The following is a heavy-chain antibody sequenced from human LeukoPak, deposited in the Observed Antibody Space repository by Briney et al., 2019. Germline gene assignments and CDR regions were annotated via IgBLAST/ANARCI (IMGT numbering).Heavy chain of an antibody. J-gene: IGHJ5*02. Sequence: SETLSLTCTVSGGSISSYFWSWIRQLAGKGLEWIGRIYTSGSTNYNPSLKSRVTMSVDTSKNQFSLKLSSVTAADTAVYYCARDSYGDPNGWFDPWGQGILVTVSS. V-gene: IGHV4-4*07. CDR1: GGSISSYF. CDR2: IYTSGST. D-gene: IGHD4-17*01. CDR3: ARDSYGDPNGWFDP.